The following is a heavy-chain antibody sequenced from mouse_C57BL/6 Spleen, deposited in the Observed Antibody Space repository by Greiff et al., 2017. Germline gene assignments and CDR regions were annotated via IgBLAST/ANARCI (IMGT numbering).Heavy chain of an antibody. J-gene: IGHJ2*01. Sequence: QVQLQQSGPELVRPGVSVKISCKGSGYTFTAYAIHWVNQSHAKSLEWIGVISTYYCYASYNQKFKAKATMTVDKSSSTAYMELARLTSEDSAVYYCARDNTTVDYFDYWGQGTTLTVSS. CDR3: ARDNTTVDYFDY. V-gene: IGHV1-67*01. CDR1: GYTFTAYA. D-gene: IGHD1-1*01. CDR2: ISTYYCYA.